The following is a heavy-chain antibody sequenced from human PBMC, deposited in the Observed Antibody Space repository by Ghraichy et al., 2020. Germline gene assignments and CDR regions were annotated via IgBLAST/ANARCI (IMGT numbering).Heavy chain of an antibody. CDR1: GFTFSDHY. J-gene: IGHJ6*02. CDR3: SGGGTRASYYYPMDV. Sequence: GGSLRLSCAASGFTFSDHYVDWARQAPGKGLEWVGRTRNRANSYTTEYAASVEGRFTISRDDSKNSLYLQMHSLKTEATAVYYCSGGGTRASYYYPMDVWGQGTTVTVSS. D-gene: IGHD1-7*01. V-gene: IGHV3-72*01. CDR2: TRNRANSYTT.